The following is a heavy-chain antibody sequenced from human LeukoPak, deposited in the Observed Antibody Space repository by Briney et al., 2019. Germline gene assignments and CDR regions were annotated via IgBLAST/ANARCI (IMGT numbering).Heavy chain of an antibody. Sequence: PGGSLRLSCAASGFTFSSYAMSWVRQAPGKGLEWVSAISGSGGSTYYADSVKGRFTISRDNSKNTLYLQMNSLRAEDTAVYYCAKDDINWRSAIYYFDYWGQGTLVTVSS. CDR2: ISGSGGST. J-gene: IGHJ4*02. V-gene: IGHV3-23*01. CDR1: GFTFSSYA. CDR3: AKDDINWRSAIYYFDY. D-gene: IGHD1-20*01.